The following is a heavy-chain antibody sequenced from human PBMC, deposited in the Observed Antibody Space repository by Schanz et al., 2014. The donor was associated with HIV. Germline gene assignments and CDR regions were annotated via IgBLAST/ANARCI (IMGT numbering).Heavy chain of an antibody. D-gene: IGHD5-18*01. Sequence: QVQLVQSGAEVKKPGSSVKVSCKASGGTLSSYAISWVRQAPGQGLEWMGGIIPIFGTTNYAQKFQGRVTMTRNTSITTAYMELSSLRSEDTAVYFCAKMDAAMGINWFDPWGQGTLVTVSS. CDR3: AKMDAAMGINWFDP. J-gene: IGHJ5*02. CDR1: GGTLSSYA. CDR2: IIPIFGTT. V-gene: IGHV1-69*06.